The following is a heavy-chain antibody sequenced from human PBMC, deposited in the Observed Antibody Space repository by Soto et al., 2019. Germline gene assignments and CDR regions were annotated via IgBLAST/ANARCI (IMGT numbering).Heavy chain of an antibody. Sequence: QVQLVESGGGLVKPGGSLRLSCAASGFTFSDYYMSWIRQAPGKRLEWVSYISSSSSYTNYADSVKGRFTISRDNAKNSLYLQMNSLRAEDTAVYYCARDPDYSSGFDYWGQGTLVTVSS. CDR2: ISSSSSYT. V-gene: IGHV3-11*06. CDR3: ARDPDYSSGFDY. D-gene: IGHD3-22*01. CDR1: GFTFSDYY. J-gene: IGHJ4*02.